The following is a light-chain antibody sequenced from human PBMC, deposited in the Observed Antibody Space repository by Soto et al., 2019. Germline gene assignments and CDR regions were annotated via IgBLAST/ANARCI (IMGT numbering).Light chain of an antibody. CDR3: LQYHNWPLT. J-gene: IGKJ4*01. Sequence: EIVITQCPATLSVSPGERCTLSCMASQSVSSSLAWYQQKPGQAPRLLIYGASTGATGIPARFSGSGSGTDFSLTISSLQSEDFAVYYCLQYHNWPLTFGGGTQVDIK. CDR1: QSVSSS. CDR2: GAS. V-gene: IGKV3-15*01.